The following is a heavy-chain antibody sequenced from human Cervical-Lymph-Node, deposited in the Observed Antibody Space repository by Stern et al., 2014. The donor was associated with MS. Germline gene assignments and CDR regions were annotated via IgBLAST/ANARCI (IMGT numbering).Heavy chain of an antibody. CDR2: IIPIFRAT. D-gene: IGHD2-2*01. Sequence: VQLVQSGAEVRKPGSSVQVSCKTSGGTFNTYSISWVRQAPGQGLEWMGGIIPIFRATNYAQRFRDRVTITADESTNTVYMGLSSLTPEDTAVYYCARDIPARPGSHDALDIWGQGTVITVSS. CDR1: GGTFNTYS. J-gene: IGHJ3*02. CDR3: ARDIPARPGSHDALDI. V-gene: IGHV1-69*01.